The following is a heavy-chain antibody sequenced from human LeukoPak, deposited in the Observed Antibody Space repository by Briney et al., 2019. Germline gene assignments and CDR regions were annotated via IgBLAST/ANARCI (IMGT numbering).Heavy chain of an antibody. Sequence: PSETLSLTCTVSGGSISSTSYYWSWIRQPPGKGLEWIGYIYYSGSTNYNPSLKSRVTISVDTSKNQLSLKLSSVTAADTAVYYCARLYSSGWYSVDYWGQGTLVTVSS. CDR3: ARLYSSGWYSVDY. J-gene: IGHJ4*02. D-gene: IGHD6-19*01. CDR2: IYYSGST. CDR1: GGSISSTSYY. V-gene: IGHV4-61*01.